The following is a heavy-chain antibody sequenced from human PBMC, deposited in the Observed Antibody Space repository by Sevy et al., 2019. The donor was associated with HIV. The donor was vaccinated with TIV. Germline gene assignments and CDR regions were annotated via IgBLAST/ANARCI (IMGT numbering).Heavy chain of an antibody. D-gene: IGHD2-2*01. Sequence: GGSLRLSCAASGFTFSSYWMNWVRQAPGKGLEWVANIKLDGSEKYNVDSVKGRFTISRDNAKNSLYLQMNSLRAEDTAVYYCARDCSSTSCLWGMDVWGQGTTVTVSS. J-gene: IGHJ6*02. CDR3: ARDCSSTSCLWGMDV. V-gene: IGHV3-7*03. CDR1: GFTFSSYW. CDR2: IKLDGSEK.